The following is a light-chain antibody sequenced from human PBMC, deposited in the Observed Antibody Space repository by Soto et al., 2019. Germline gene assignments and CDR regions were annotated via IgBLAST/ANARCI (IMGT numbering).Light chain of an antibody. V-gene: IGLV1-51*01. J-gene: IGLJ2*01. CDR3: GTWDSSLSAGV. Sequence: QSVLTQPPSVSAAPGQKVSISCSGSSSNIGINYVSWYQQLPGTAPKLLIYDNNKRPSGIPDRFSGSKSGTSATLGITGLQTGDEADYYCGTWDSSLSAGVFGGGTKLT. CDR2: DNN. CDR1: SSNIGINY.